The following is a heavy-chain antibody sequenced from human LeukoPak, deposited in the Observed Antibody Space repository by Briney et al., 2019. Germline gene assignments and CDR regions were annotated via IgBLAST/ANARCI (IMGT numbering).Heavy chain of an antibody. D-gene: IGHD3-3*01. CDR1: GFTLSGYA. CDR3: AGGQIFPSGGFDD. Sequence: PGGSLRLSCADSGFTLSGYAMSWVRQAPGKGLEWVSVIYTGGDTYYADSVRGRFTISRDNSKNTVNLQMNSLRAEDTALYYCAGGQIFPSGGFDDWGQGTLVTVSS. CDR2: IYTGGDT. J-gene: IGHJ4*02. V-gene: IGHV3-53*01.